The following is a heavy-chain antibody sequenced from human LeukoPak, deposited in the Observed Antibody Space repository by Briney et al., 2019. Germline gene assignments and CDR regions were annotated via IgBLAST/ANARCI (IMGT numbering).Heavy chain of an antibody. D-gene: IGHD2-15*01. J-gene: IGHJ6*03. CDR2: ISSTGGTT. V-gene: IGHV3-23*01. CDR3: AKNGDRGAYCSGGTCYPYYYYYMDV. CDR1: GITFSSYG. Sequence: GGTLRLSCAASGITFSSYGMSWVRQAPGKGLEWVSSISSTGGTTYYADSVKGRFTISRDNSRNTLYLQMNSLRAEDTAIYYCAKNGDRGAYCSGGTCYPYYYYYMDVWGKGTTVTISS.